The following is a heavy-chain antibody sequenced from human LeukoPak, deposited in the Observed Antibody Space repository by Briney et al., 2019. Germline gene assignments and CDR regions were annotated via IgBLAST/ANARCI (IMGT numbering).Heavy chain of an antibody. CDR1: GFTFNRNG. CDR3: ARNFDWSENFWDY. Sequence: GGSLRLSCAASGFTFNRNGMHWVRQAPGKGLEWVAVIWYDGSNKYYADSVKGRFTISRDNSKNTLYLQMNSLRAEDTAVYYCARNFDWSENFWDYWGQGTLVTVSS. D-gene: IGHD3-9*01. J-gene: IGHJ4*02. CDR2: IWYDGSNK. V-gene: IGHV3-33*01.